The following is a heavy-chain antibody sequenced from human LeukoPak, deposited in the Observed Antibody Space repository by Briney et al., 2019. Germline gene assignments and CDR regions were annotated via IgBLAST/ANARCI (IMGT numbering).Heavy chain of an antibody. D-gene: IGHD3-22*01. CDR2: ISYDGSNK. V-gene: IGHV3-30*04. Sequence: GGSLRLSCAASGFTFSSYAMHWVRQAPGKGLEWVAVISYDGSNKYYADSVKGRFTIFRDNSRNTLYLQLNSLRAEDTAAYYCVYYDSSGYYYGRLRYWGQGTLVTVSS. CDR3: VYYDSSGYYYGRLRY. CDR1: GFTFSSYA. J-gene: IGHJ4*02.